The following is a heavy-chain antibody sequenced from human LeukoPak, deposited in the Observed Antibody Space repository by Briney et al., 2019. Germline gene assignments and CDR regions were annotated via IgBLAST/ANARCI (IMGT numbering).Heavy chain of an antibody. D-gene: IGHD5-12*01. V-gene: IGHV3-23*01. J-gene: IGHJ4*02. CDR2: LIGSSGST. Sequence: GGSLRLSCAASGFTSTNYAMNWVRQAPGKGLEWVSVLIGSSGSTDYADSVKGRFTTSRDNSKNTLFLQMNSLRAEDTAIYYCAKGAYDYIEIGYFDSWGQGTLVTVSS. CDR3: AKGAYDYIEIGYFDS. CDR1: GFTSTNYA.